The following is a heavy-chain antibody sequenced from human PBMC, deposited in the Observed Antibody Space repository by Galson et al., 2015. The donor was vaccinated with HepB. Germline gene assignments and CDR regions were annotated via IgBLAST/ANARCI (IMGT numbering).Heavy chain of an antibody. V-gene: IGHV3-30-3*01. D-gene: IGHD2-2*01. CDR3: ARVASDVVVVPAAAFQH. Sequence: SLRLSCAASGFTFGSYAMHWVRQAPGKGLEWVAVISYDGSNKYYADSVKGRFTISRDNSKNTLYLQMNSLRAEDTAVYYCARVASDVVVVPAAAFQHWGQGTLVTVSS. J-gene: IGHJ1*01. CDR1: GFTFGSYA. CDR2: ISYDGSNK.